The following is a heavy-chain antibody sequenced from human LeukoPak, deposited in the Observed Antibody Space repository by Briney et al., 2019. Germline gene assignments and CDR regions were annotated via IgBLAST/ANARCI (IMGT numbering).Heavy chain of an antibody. CDR1: GFXFSDYV. Sequence: GGSLRLSCAASGFXFSDYVMHWVRQAPGKGLEWVAVISVDGNNKYYGDSVKGRFTISRDNSKNTLYLQINSLRPEDTAVYYCAKDQSQWGQGTLVIVSS. V-gene: IGHV3-30*18. CDR3: AKDQSQ. CDR2: ISVDGNNK. J-gene: IGHJ4*02.